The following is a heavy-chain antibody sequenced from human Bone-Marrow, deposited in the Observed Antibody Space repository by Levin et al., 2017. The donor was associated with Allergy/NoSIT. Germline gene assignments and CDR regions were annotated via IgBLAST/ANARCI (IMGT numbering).Heavy chain of an antibody. Sequence: PGGSLRLSCTASGFTFSLYWMAWVRHAPGKGLEWVANIKLDGSGRYHVDSVKGRFTIFRDNAENSVYLQMNSLRAEDTAIYYCARGTSDWPGVDYWGQGTLVNVAS. CDR3: ARGTSDWPGVDY. CDR1: GFTFSLYW. CDR2: IKLDGSGR. V-gene: IGHV3-7*01. D-gene: IGHD6-19*01. J-gene: IGHJ4*02.